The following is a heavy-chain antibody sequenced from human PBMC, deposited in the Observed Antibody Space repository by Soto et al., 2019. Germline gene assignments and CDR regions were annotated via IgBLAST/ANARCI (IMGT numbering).Heavy chain of an antibody. CDR1: GFSFSNYA. CDR2: TSDDESRR. D-gene: IGHD3-10*01. V-gene: IGHV3-30*04. J-gene: IGHJ4*02. CDR3: ARVSGSGSVLIDY. Sequence: QVHLVESGGGVVQPGRSLRLSCAASGFSFSNYAMHWVHQAPGKGLEWMAITSDDESRRYYADSVRGRFTISRDNSKNTLYLEMNSLRDEDTALFYCARVSGSGSVLIDYWGQGILVTVSS.